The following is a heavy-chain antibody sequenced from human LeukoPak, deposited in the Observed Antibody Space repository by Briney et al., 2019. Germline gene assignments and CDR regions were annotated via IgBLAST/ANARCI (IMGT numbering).Heavy chain of an antibody. D-gene: IGHD3-10*01. V-gene: IGHV4-30-2*01. J-gene: IGHJ4*02. Sequence: SQTLSLTCTVSGSSISSGGYSWSWIRQPPGKGLEWIGYIYHSGSTYYNPSLKSRVTISVDRSKNQFSLKLSSVTAADTAVYYCARGVVLLWFGELPRGYFDYWGQGTLVTVSS. CDR2: IYHSGST. CDR3: ARGVVLLWFGELPRGYFDY. CDR1: GSSISSGGYS.